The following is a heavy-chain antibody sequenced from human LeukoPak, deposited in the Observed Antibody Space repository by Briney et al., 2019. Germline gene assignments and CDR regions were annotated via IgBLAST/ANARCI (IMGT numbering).Heavy chain of an antibody. D-gene: IGHD3-16*01. CDR1: GGSFSGYY. V-gene: IGHV4-34*01. J-gene: IGHJ6*02. CDR2: INHSGST. Sequence: SETLSLTCAVYGGSFSGYYWSWIRQPPGKGLEWIGEINHSGSTNYNPSLKSRVTISVDTSKNQFSLKLSSVTAADTAVYYCARGAMITRRGYYYGMDVWGQGTTVTVSS. CDR3: ARGAMITRRGYYYGMDV.